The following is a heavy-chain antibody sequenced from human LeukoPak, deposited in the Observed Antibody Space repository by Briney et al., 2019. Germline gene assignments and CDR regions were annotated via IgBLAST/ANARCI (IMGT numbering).Heavy chain of an antibody. CDR1: GLTVSSNY. V-gene: IGHV3-66*01. Sequence: PGGSLRLSCAASGLTVSSNYMSWVRQAPGKGLEWVSVIYSGGSTYYADSVKGRFTISRDNAKNSLYLQMNSLRAEDTAVYYCARRSPNYYFDYWGQGTPVTVSS. J-gene: IGHJ4*02. CDR2: IYSGGST. CDR3: ARRSPNYYFDY.